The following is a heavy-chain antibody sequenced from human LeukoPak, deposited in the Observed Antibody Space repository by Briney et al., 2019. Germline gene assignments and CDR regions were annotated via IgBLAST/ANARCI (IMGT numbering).Heavy chain of an antibody. D-gene: IGHD5-24*01. Sequence: ASVKVSCKVSGYTLTELSMHWVRQAPGKGLEWMGGFDPEDGETIYAQKFQGRVTMTTDTSTSTAYMELRSLRSDDTAIYYCARGDDWFDPWGQGTLVTVSS. V-gene: IGHV1-24*01. CDR3: ARGDDWFDP. CDR1: GYTLTELS. J-gene: IGHJ5*02. CDR2: FDPEDGET.